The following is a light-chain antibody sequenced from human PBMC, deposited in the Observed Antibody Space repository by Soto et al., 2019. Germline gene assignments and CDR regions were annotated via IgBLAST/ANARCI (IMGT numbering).Light chain of an antibody. V-gene: IGLV1-44*01. CDR3: AAWDDSLNGPV. J-gene: IGLJ2*01. CDR2: RDN. Sequence: QSVLTQPPSASGTPGQRVIISCSGSTSNIGSNTVNWYQQLPATAPKLLIYRDNQRPSGVPDRFSGSKSGTSAYLAISGLQSEDESDYYCAAWDDSLNGPVFGGGTKVTVL. CDR1: TSNIGSNT.